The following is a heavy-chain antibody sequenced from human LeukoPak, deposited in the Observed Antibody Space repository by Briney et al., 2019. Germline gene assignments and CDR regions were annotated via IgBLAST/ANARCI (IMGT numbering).Heavy chain of an antibody. Sequence: PGGSLRLSCVASGLSVSSNYMSWVRQAPGKGLEWVSVIYRDGSSYYAESVKGRFTISRDNSKNTLYLQMNSLRVEDTAVYHCAKDLEPYTSGWYGDYWGQGTLVTVSS. CDR1: GLSVSSNY. CDR2: IYRDGSS. CDR3: AKDLEPYTSGWYGDY. J-gene: IGHJ4*02. V-gene: IGHV3-66*01. D-gene: IGHD6-19*01.